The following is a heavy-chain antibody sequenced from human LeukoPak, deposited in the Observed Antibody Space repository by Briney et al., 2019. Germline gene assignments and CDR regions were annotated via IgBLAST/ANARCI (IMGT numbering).Heavy chain of an antibody. CDR1: GGSISTSNYY. CDR2: IFYSGST. Sequence: SETLSLTCTVSGGSISTSNYYWGWIRQPPGKGLEWIGNIFYSGSTYYSPSLRSRVTISLDTSRNQCSLKLSSVTAADTAVYYCARRAAAGTRQYNWFDPWGQGTLVTVSS. CDR3: ARRAAAGTRQYNWFDP. V-gene: IGHV4-39*07. J-gene: IGHJ5*02. D-gene: IGHD6-13*01.